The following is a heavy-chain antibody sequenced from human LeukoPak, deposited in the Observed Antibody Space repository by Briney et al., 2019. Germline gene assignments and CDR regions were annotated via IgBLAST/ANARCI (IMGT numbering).Heavy chain of an antibody. CDR3: ARGSIAARPDGLFDY. V-gene: IGHV4-34*01. Sequence: SETLSLTCAVYGGSFSGYYWSRIRQPPGKGQEWIGEINHSGSTNYNPSLKSRVTISVDTSKNQFSLKLSSVTAADTAVYYCARGSIAARPDGLFDYWGQGTLVTVSS. D-gene: IGHD6-6*01. J-gene: IGHJ4*02. CDR2: INHSGST. CDR1: GGSFSGYY.